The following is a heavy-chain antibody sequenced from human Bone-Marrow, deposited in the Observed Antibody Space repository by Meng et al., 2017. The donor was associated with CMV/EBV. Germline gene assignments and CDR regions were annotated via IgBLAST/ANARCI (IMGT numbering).Heavy chain of an antibody. V-gene: IGHV1-18*01. CDR1: NYNFINYV. D-gene: IGHD5-24*01. CDR2: ISANNGNT. CDR3: ARGTIRDFSARS. J-gene: IGHJ5*02. Sequence: ASVKVSCKASNYNFINYVISWVRQAPGQGLEWMGWISANNGNTNYAQKFQGRVTMTTHTSTSTVYMELRSLRSDDTAVYYCARGTIRDFSARSWGQGTLVTVSS.